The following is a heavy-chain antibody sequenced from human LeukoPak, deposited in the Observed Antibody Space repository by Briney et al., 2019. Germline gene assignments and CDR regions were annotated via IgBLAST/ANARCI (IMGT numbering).Heavy chain of an antibody. D-gene: IGHD6-19*01. CDR1: RSTLPGYC. J-gene: IGHJ4*02. Sequence: GESLQIACQGSRSTLPGYCMGWVRQMPGKGLEWMGIIYPGDSDTRYSPSFQGQVTISADKAFSTAYLQWSSLEASDTAMYYCANYSGYRHGWSWYWGQGTLVTVSS. CDR3: ANYSGYRHGWSWY. V-gene: IGHV5-51*01. CDR2: IYPGDSDT.